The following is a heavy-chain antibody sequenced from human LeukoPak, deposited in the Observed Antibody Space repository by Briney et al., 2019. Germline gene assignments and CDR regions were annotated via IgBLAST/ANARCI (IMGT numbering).Heavy chain of an antibody. V-gene: IGHV4-59*08. CDR1: GGSISSYY. CDR2: IYYSGST. Sequence: SETLSLTCTVSGGSISSYYWSWIRQPPGKGLEWIGYIYYSGSTNYNPSLKSRVTISVDTSKNQFPLKLSSVTAADTAVYYCARGRSGYTTLPYYFDYWGQGTLVTVSS. CDR3: ARGRSGYTTLPYYFDY. D-gene: IGHD3-22*01. J-gene: IGHJ4*02.